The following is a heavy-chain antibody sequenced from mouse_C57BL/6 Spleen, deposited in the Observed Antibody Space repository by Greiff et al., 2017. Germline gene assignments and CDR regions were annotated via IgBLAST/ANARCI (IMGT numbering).Heavy chain of an antibody. Sequence: QVQLQQSGAELVKPGASVKISCKASGYAFSSYWMNWVKQRPGQGLEWIGMISPGTGDTNYNGKFKGKATLTADKSSSTAYMQLSSLTSEDSAVYFCARGNYDIYYYAMDYWGQGTSVTVSS. CDR3: ARGNYDIYYYAMDY. CDR1: GYAFSSYW. J-gene: IGHJ4*01. CDR2: ISPGTGDT. V-gene: IGHV1-80*01. D-gene: IGHD1-1*01.